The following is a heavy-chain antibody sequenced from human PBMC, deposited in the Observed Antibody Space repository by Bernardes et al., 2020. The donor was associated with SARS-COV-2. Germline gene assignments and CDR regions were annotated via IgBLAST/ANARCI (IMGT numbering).Heavy chain of an antibody. CDR1: GFIVSNNY. V-gene: IGHV3-53*01. D-gene: IGHD2-21*02. J-gene: IGHJ4*02. CDR3: ARFNCGLDCYGRYYFDY. Sequence: GGSLRLSCAASGFIVSNNYMTWVRQAPGKGLEWVSVLYVDGTTAYADSVRGRFTISRDNSKNTVYLQMNSLRAEDTAVYYCARFNCGLDCYGRYYFDYWGQGSLVTVSS. CDR2: LYVDGTT.